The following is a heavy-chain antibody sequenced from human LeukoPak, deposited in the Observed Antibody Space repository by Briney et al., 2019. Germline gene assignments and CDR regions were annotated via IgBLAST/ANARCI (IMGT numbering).Heavy chain of an antibody. Sequence: GGSLRLSCAASGFTFSSYGMHWVRQAPGKGLEWVAFIRYDGSNKYYADSVKGRFTISRDNSKNTLYLQMNSLRAEDTAVYYCAKRFKITMVRGVIFDYWGQGTLVTVSS. D-gene: IGHD3-10*01. CDR2: IRYDGSNK. CDR1: GFTFSSYG. CDR3: AKRFKITMVRGVIFDY. J-gene: IGHJ4*02. V-gene: IGHV3-30*02.